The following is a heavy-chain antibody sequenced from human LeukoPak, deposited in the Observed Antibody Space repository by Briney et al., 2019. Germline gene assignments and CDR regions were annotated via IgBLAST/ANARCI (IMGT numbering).Heavy chain of an antibody. CDR1: GYTFTSYG. D-gene: IGHD3-22*01. CDR3: ARDRSRYYDSSGYSH. J-gene: IGHJ4*02. Sequence: ASVKVSCKASGYTFTSYGISWVRQAPGQGLEWMGWISAYNGNTNYAQKLQGRVTMTTDTSTSTAYMELRSLRSDDTAVYYCARDRSRYYDSSGYSHWGQGTLVTVSS. CDR2: ISAYNGNT. V-gene: IGHV1-18*01.